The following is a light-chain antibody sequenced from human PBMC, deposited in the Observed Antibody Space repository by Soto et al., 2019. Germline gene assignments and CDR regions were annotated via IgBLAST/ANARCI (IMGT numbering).Light chain of an antibody. CDR3: QQRSNWPSIT. V-gene: IGKV3-11*01. J-gene: IGKJ5*01. CDR2: GAS. CDR1: QSVSSY. Sequence: EIVFTQSPATLSFSPGERATPSCQASQSVSSYLAWYQQKPGQAPRLLIFGASNRATGIPARFSGSGSGTDFTLTISSLESEDSAVYYCQQRSNWPSITFGQGTRLEIK.